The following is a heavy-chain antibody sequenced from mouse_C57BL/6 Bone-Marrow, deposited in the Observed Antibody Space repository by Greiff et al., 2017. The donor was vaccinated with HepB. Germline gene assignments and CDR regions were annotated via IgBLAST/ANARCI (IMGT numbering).Heavy chain of an antibody. V-gene: IGHV1-55*01. J-gene: IGHJ4*01. Sequence: QVQLKQPGAELVKPGASVKMSCKASGYTFTSYWITWVKQRPGQGLEWIGDIYPGSGSTNYNEKFKSKATLTVDTSSSTAYMQLSSLTSEDSAVYYCWREGYYSNYYAMDYWGQGTSVTVSS. CDR1: GYTFTSYW. D-gene: IGHD2-5*01. CDR2: IYPGSGST. CDR3: WREGYYSNYYAMDY.